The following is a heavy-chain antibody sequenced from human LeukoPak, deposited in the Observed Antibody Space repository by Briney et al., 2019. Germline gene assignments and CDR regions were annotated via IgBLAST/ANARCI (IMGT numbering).Heavy chain of an antibody. J-gene: IGHJ4*02. D-gene: IGHD5-18*01. CDR1: GYTFTGYY. Sequence: GASVKVSCKASGYTFTGYYMHWVRQAPGQGLEWMGWINPNSGGTNYAQKFQGRVTMTRDTSISTGYMELSRLRSDDTAVYYCARVVDTAMVTIDYWGQGTLVTVSS. CDR2: INPNSGGT. V-gene: IGHV1-2*02. CDR3: ARVVDTAMVTIDY.